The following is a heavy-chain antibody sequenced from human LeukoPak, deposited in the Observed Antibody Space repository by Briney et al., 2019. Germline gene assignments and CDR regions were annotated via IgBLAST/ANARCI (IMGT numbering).Heavy chain of an antibody. CDR2: INANSGTR. V-gene: IGHV3-23*01. J-gene: IGHJ6*02. Sequence: GGSLRLSCEASGFAFSFFAMSWLRQAPGKGLEWVSTINANSGTRSYAASVRGRFTISRDNSKNTLYLQMNSLRAEDTAVYYCARDLKGTMIVVVITYYYGMDVWGQGTTVTVSS. CDR3: ARDLKGTMIVVVITYYYGMDV. D-gene: IGHD3-22*01. CDR1: GFAFSFFA.